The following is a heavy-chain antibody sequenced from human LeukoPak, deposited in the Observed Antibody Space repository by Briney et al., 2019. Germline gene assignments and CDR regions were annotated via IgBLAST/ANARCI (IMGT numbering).Heavy chain of an antibody. V-gene: IGHV3-23*01. CDR1: AFTFNNFG. Sequence: PGGSLRLSCAASAFTFNNFGMTWVRQAPGKGLEWVSAISGSGGSTYYADSVKGRFTISRDNSKNTLYLQMNSLRAEDTAVYYCARSSGWLVYWGQGTLVTVSS. J-gene: IGHJ4*02. D-gene: IGHD6-19*01. CDR2: ISGSGGST. CDR3: ARSSGWLVY.